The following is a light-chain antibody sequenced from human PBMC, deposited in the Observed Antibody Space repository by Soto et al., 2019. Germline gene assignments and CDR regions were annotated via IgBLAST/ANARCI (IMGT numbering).Light chain of an antibody. Sequence: EIVMTQSPATLSVSPGERAALSCRASQSVSSNLAWYQQKPGQAPRLLIYGTSTRATDVPARFSGSGSVTEFTPTISSLQSEDFAVYYCQQYNDWPPKYTFGQGTKLEIK. CDR2: GTS. J-gene: IGKJ2*01. CDR3: QQYNDWPPKYT. V-gene: IGKV3-15*01. CDR1: QSVSSN.